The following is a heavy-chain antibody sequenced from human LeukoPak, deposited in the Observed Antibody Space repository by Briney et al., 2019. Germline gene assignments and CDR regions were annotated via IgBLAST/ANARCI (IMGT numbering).Heavy chain of an antibody. V-gene: IGHV4-61*02. CDR2: IYTSGST. CDR1: GGSISSGSYY. J-gene: IGHJ6*02. CDR3: ARDLYGMDV. Sequence: SLTLSLTCTVSGGSISSGSYYWSWIRQPAGKGLEWIGRIYTSGSTNYNPSLKSRVTISVDTSKNQFSLKLSSVTAADTAVYYCARDLYGMDVWGQGTAVTVSS.